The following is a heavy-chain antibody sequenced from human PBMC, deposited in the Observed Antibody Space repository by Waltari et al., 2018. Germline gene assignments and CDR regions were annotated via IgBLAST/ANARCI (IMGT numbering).Heavy chain of an antibody. CDR1: GFSLTTDGLC. V-gene: IGHV2-70*13. J-gene: IGHJ6*02. CDR2: IDWDDDK. D-gene: IGHD1-26*01. Sequence: QVTLRESGPALVRPTPPLTLPCTFSGFSLTTDGLCVSWLRQPPGKALEWLARIDWDDDKHYSTSRKTRLSISKDTYKNQVVLTVTNREPVDTATYYSARMNEGRSYFPYYYGVDVWGQGTSVTVSS. CDR3: ARMNEGRSYFPYYYGVDV.